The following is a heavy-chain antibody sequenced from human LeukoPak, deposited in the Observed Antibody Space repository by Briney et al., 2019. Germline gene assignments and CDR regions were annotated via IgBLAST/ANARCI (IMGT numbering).Heavy chain of an antibody. CDR1: GFTFSSYW. CDR3: AGDRWGGSSWSALYY. V-gene: IGHV3-7*01. CDR2: IKQDGSEK. Sequence: GGSLRLSCAASGFTFSSYWMSWVRQAPGKGLEWVANIKQDGSEKYYVDSVRGRFTISRDNVKHSLYLQMNSLRAEDTAVYYCAGDRWGGSSWSALYYWGQGTLVTVSS. J-gene: IGHJ4*02. D-gene: IGHD6-13*01.